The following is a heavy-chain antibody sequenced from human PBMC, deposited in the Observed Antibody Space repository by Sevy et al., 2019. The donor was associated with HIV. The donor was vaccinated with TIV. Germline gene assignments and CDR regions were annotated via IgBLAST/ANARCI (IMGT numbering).Heavy chain of an antibody. Sequence: SETLSLTCTVSGGSITSGIYAWSWVRQPAGKGLEWIGRISTSGSTMYRSSLQNRVTISMDTSKNEFYLKLNSMTAADTAVYFCLGGGVDPYEGREIWGRGKMVTVSS. CDR3: LGGGVDPYEGREI. V-gene: IGHV4-61*02. D-gene: IGHD3-16*01. CDR1: GGSITSGIYA. CDR2: ISTSGST. J-gene: IGHJ3*02.